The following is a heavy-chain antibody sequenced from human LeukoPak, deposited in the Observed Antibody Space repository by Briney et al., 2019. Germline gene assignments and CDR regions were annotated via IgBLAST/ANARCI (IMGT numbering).Heavy chain of an antibody. CDR3: ARRRYYDSTGYLD. V-gene: IGHV4-39*01. CDR1: GGFISSSSYY. D-gene: IGHD3-22*01. Sequence: SETLSLTCSVSGGFISSSSYYWGWIRQPPGKGLEWIGDIYYSGSTYFKPSLASRVATSIDTSKNQFSLRLSPVTAADTAVYYCARRRYYDSTGYLDWGQGTLVIVSS. CDR2: IYYSGST. J-gene: IGHJ1*01.